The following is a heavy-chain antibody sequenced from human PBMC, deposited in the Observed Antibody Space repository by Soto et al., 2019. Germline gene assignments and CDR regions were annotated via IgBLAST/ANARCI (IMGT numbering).Heavy chain of an antibody. V-gene: IGHV1-69*01. Sequence: QVQLVQSGAEVKKPGSSVKVSCKASGGTFSSYAISWVRQAPGQGLEWMGGIIPIFGTANYAQKFQGRVTITADESTSTAYMELSSLRSEDTAVYYCVRPKAGIAARRVGWYFDLWGRGTLVTVSS. CDR3: VRPKAGIAARRVGWYFDL. CDR2: IIPIFGTA. D-gene: IGHD6-6*01. CDR1: GGTFSSYA. J-gene: IGHJ2*01.